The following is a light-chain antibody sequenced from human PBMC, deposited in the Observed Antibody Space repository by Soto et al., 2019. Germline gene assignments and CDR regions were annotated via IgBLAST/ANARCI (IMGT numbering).Light chain of an antibody. CDR1: QSVSSSN. V-gene: IGKV3-20*01. CDR3: QQYGNSPAT. J-gene: IGKJ1*01. CDR2: GAS. Sequence: EIVLTQSPGTLSLSPGERATLSCRASQSVSSSNLAWYKQKPGQPPRLFIYGASNRATGIPDRFRASGSGTDFTVNITSLEPEDYGVYYCQQYGNSPATFGQGTKVDIK.